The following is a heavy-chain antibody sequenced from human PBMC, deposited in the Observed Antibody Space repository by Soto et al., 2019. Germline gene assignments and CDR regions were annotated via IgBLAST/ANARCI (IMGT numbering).Heavy chain of an antibody. J-gene: IGHJ5*02. V-gene: IGHV4-4*02. Sequence: LTTFVSCVCFNVGHWRCCFRQPPGKGLEWIGEIYYNGRTNFNPSLKSRATISLDTSKKQFSLQLTFVTAADAAVYYCARVMVKDWVDVWGQGTLVTVSS. CDR1: CVCFNVGHW. CDR2: IYYNGRT. D-gene: IGHD2-21*01. CDR3: ARVMVKDWVDV.